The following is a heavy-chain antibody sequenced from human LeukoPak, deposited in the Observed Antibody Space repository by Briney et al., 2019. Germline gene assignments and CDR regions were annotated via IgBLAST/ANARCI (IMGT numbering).Heavy chain of an antibody. CDR2: ITYDGYYK. V-gene: IGHV3-30*03. Sequence: PGGFLRLSCAASGFTFTNYGMHWVRQAPGKGLEWVALITYDGYYKYYSDSVKGRFTISSDTSKNTLYLQMNSLRAEDTAVYYCARDLSPVVRASPMGYWGQGTPVTVSS. CDR1: GFTFTNYG. CDR3: ARDLSPVVRASPMGY. J-gene: IGHJ4*02. D-gene: IGHD3-10*01.